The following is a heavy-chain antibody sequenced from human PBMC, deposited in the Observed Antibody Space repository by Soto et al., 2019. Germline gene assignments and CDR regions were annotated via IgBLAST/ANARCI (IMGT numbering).Heavy chain of an antibody. V-gene: IGHV4-39*01. D-gene: IGHD1-26*01. J-gene: IGHJ6*02. CDR3: ARLGQPTTPGYYGMDV. CDR1: GGYISSSSYY. Sequence: LSLTCTVSGGYISSSSYYWGWIRQPPGKGLEWIGSIYYSGSTYYNPSLKSRVTISVDTSKNQFSLKLSSVTAADTAVYYCARLGQPTTPGYYGMDVWGQGTTATVSS. CDR2: IYYSGST.